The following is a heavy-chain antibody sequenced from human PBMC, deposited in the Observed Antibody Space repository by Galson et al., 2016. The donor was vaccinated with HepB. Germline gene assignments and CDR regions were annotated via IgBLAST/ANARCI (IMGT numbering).Heavy chain of an antibody. CDR3: ARDVGYCNNFDCKCDAFDM. Sequence: SLRLSCAGSGFTFSTNWMSWVRQAPGKGLEWVANIKEDGSEKYYVDSVKGRFTISRDNAKNSLFLQMNSMRAGDTAVYYCARDVGYCNNFDCKCDAFDMWGPGTTVTVSS. CDR1: GFTFSTNW. D-gene: IGHD2-8*01. V-gene: IGHV3-7*04. J-gene: IGHJ3*02. CDR2: IKEDGSEK.